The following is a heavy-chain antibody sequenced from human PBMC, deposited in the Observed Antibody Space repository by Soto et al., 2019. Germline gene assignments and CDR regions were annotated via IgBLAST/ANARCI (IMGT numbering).Heavy chain of an antibody. CDR2: ISGSGGST. J-gene: IGHJ4*02. D-gene: IGHD3-16*01. CDR1: GFTFSSYA. V-gene: IGHV3-23*01. CDR3: AKVYGSYDYFDY. Sequence: EVQLLESGGGLVQPGGSLRLSCAASGFTFSSYAMSWVRQAPGKGLEWVSAISGSGGSTYYADSVKGRFTISRDNSKNTLYLQMNSLRAVDTAVYYCAKVYGSYDYFDYWGQGTLVTVSS.